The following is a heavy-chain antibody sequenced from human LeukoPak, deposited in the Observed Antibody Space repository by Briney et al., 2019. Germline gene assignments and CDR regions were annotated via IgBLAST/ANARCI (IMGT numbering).Heavy chain of an antibody. Sequence: SETLSLTCTVSGGSISSSSYYWGWIRQPPGKGLEWIGSIYYSGSTYYNPSLKSRVTISVDTSKNQFSLKLSSVTPADTAVYYCASPYYDSSGYYYVNDYWGQGTLVTVSP. CDR2: IYYSGST. CDR1: GGSISSSSYY. CDR3: ASPYYDSSGYYYVNDY. J-gene: IGHJ4*02. V-gene: IGHV4-39*01. D-gene: IGHD3-22*01.